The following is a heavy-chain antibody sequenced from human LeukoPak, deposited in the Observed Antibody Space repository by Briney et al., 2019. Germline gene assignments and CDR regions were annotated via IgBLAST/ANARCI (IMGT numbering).Heavy chain of an antibody. CDR1: GFTFSSYE. Sequence: GGSLRLSCAASGFTFSSYEMNWVRQAPGKGLEWVSYISSSGSTIYYADSVKGRFTISRDNAKNSLYLQMNSLRAEDTAVYYCARCYDGSGYYVDYWGQGTLVTVSS. V-gene: IGHV3-48*03. CDR3: ARCYDGSGYYVDY. D-gene: IGHD3-22*01. CDR2: ISSSGSTI. J-gene: IGHJ4*02.